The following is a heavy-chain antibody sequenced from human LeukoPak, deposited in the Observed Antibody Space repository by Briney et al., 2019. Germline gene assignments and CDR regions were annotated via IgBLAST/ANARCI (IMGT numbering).Heavy chain of an antibody. J-gene: IGHJ4*02. CDR1: GGSFSGYY. Sequence: SETLSLTCAVYGGSFSGYYWSWIRQPPGKGLEWIGEINHSGSTNYNPSLKSRVTISVDTSKKQFSLKLSSVTAADTAVHYCACTSGGSRRLGYWGQGTLVTVSS. V-gene: IGHV4-34*01. D-gene: IGHD2-15*01. CDR3: ACTSGGSRRLGY. CDR2: INHSGST.